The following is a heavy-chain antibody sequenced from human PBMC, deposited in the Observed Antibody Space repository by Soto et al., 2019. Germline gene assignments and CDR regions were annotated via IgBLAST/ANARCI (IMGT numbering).Heavy chain of an antibody. CDR3: SRYPYDSSGYYYY. CDR1: GFTFSSYW. V-gene: IGHV3-74*01. D-gene: IGHD3-22*01. J-gene: IGHJ4*02. CDR2: INSDGSTT. Sequence: GGSLRLSCAASGFTFSSYWMHWVRRAPGRGLEWVSHINSDGSTTSYADSVEGRFTISRDNAKNSLYLQMNSLRAEDTAVYYVSRYPYDSSGYYYYWGQGSLVTVSS.